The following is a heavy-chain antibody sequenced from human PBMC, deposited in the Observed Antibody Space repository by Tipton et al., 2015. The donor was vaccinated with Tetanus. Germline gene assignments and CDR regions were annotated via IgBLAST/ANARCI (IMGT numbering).Heavy chain of an antibody. CDR2: VYHNGNT. V-gene: IGHV4-61*01. CDR1: GASVSRSSHY. D-gene: IGHD5-12*01. Sequence: TLSLTCSVSGASVSRSSHYWTWIRQPPGKEPEWVGYVYHNGNTSYHPSLKGRLTISVDTSKNQFSLNLKSVITADTAIYYCARANNDYPKKGPFDYWGQGILVTVSS. J-gene: IGHJ4*02. CDR3: ARANNDYPKKGPFDY.